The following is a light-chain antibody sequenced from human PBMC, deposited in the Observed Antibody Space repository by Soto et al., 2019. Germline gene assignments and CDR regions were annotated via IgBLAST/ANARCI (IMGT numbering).Light chain of an antibody. J-gene: IGKJ4*01. Sequence: EIVLTQSPDTLSLSPGERATLSCRTIEPVRNTYVAWYQQQPGQAPRLLIYGAPSRAIGIPDRFSGSGSGTDFTLTISRLEPEDFALYFCQQYADSPLTFGGGTKV. V-gene: IGKV3-20*01. CDR3: QQYADSPLT. CDR2: GAP. CDR1: EPVRNTY.